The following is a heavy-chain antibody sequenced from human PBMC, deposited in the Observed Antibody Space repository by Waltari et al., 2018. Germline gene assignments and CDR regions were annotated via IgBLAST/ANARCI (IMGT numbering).Heavy chain of an antibody. J-gene: IGHJ5*02. CDR3: ARGRDVFANFDYNWFDP. Sequence: QVQLVQSGAEVLKPGASVTVSCQASGYTFINYEINWVRQATGQGLEWLGWVNPHSGATAYAQKFQGRITMTWDTSMSTAYMELSNLRSDDTAVLYCARGRDVFANFDYNWFDPWGQGTLVTVSS. V-gene: IGHV1-8*02. CDR2: VNPHSGAT. D-gene: IGHD2-21*01. CDR1: GYTFINYE.